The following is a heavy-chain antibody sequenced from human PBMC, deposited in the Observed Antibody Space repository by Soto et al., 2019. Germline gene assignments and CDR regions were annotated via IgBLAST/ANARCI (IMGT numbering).Heavy chain of an antibody. CDR3: ARKTYYYDSSGLLYYGMDV. CDR2: IYYSGST. CDR1: GGSISSGDYY. J-gene: IGHJ6*02. V-gene: IGHV4-30-4*01. D-gene: IGHD3-22*01. Sequence: SETLSLTCTVSGGSISSGDYYWSWIRQPPGKGLEWIGYIYYSGSTYYNPSLKSRVTISVDTSKNQFSLKLSSVTAADTAVYYCARKTYYYDSSGLLYYGMDVWGQGTTLTVFS.